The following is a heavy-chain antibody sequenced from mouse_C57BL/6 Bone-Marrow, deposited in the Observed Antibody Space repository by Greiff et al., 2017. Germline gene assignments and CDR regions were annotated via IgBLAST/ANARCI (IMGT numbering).Heavy chain of an antibody. V-gene: IGHV1-72*01. CDR1: GYTFTSYW. J-gene: IGHJ4*01. CDR2: IDPNSGGT. CDR3: ARSRWLLLNAMDY. D-gene: IGHD2-3*01. Sequence: VKLQQPGAELVKPGASVKLSCKASGYTFTSYWMHWVKQRPGRGLEWIGRIDPNSGGTKYNEKFKSKATLTVDKPSSTAYMQLSSLTSEYSAVYYCARSRWLLLNAMDYWGQGTSVTVSS.